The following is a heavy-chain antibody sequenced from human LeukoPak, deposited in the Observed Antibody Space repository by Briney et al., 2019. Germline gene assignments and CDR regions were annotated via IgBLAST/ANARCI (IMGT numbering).Heavy chain of an antibody. Sequence: PGGSLRLSCAASGFTFSSSAMSWVRQVPGKGLEWVSGISASGGSTSYADSVRGRFTISRDNSKNTLYLQMNSLRAEDTAVYYCAKEASSGWPDNDYFDYWGQGTLVTVSS. CDR1: GFTFSSSA. CDR2: ISASGGST. J-gene: IGHJ4*02. CDR3: AKEASSGWPDNDYFDY. D-gene: IGHD6-19*01. V-gene: IGHV3-23*01.